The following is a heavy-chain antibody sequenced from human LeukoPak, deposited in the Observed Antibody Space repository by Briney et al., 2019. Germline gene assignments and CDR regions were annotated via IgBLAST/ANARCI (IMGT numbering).Heavy chain of an antibody. CDR1: GGSISSGGHY. CDR3: ARTNYGSGSYYNN. Sequence: SQTLSLTCTVSGGSISSGGHYWGWIRQHPGKGLEWIGYMYNSGATYYNPSLQSRVTISKDTSKNQFSLKVTSVTAADTAVYYCARTNYGSGSYYNNWGQGTLVTVSS. V-gene: IGHV4-31*03. D-gene: IGHD3-10*01. J-gene: IGHJ4*02. CDR2: MYNSGAT.